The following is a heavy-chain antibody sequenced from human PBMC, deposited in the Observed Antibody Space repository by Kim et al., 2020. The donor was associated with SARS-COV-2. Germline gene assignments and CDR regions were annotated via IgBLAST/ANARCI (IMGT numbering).Heavy chain of an antibody. Sequence: YADSVRGQVTIARDNAKNSLYLQMNSLRAEATAVYYCARGGSSSSGGFDYWGQGTLVTVSS. V-gene: IGHV3-21*01. D-gene: IGHD6-13*01. CDR3: ARGGSSSSGGFDY. J-gene: IGHJ4*02.